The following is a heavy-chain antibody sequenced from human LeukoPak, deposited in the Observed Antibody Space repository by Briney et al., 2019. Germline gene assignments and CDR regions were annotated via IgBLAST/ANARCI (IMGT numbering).Heavy chain of an antibody. V-gene: IGHV3-11*01. J-gene: IGHJ4*02. CDR2: ISSSGSTI. D-gene: IGHD5-24*01. Sequence: GGSLRLSCAASGFTFSDYYMSWIRQAPGKGLEWVSYISSSGSTIYHADSVKGRFTISRDNAKNSLYLQMNSLRAEDTAVHYCARDPLGNVETATIWGWGQGTLVTVSS. CDR3: ARDPLGNVETATIWG. CDR1: GFTFSDYY.